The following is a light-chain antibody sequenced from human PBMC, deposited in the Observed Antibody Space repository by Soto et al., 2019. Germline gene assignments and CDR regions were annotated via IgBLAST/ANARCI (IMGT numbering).Light chain of an antibody. V-gene: IGKV3-20*01. CDR1: QSLSSSY. Sequence: EIVLTQSPGTLSLSPGERVTLSCSASQSLSSSYLAWHQQKPGQAPRLLIYGAFNRATGIPDRFSGSGSGTDFTLTISRLEPEDFAVYYCQQYGTLITFGQGTRLEIK. J-gene: IGKJ5*01. CDR2: GAF. CDR3: QQYGTLIT.